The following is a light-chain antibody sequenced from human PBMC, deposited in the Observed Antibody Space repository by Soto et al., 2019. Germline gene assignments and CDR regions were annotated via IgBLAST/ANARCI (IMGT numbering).Light chain of an antibody. CDR2: KAS. Sequence: DIQMPQSPYTLAASVGDRVTITCRASQSIISGWAWYQQKPGKAPKLLVYKASSLESVVPSRFSGSGSGSEVTLAISSLQPDDFATYYCKQSTSLYTVEQGNKLETK. V-gene: IGKV1-5*03. CDR3: KQSTSLYT. CDR1: QSIISG. J-gene: IGKJ2*01.